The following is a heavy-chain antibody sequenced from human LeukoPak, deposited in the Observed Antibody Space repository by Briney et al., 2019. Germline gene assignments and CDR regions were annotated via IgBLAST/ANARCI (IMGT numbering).Heavy chain of an antibody. CDR2: ISYSGST. CDR1: GGSISSYY. V-gene: IGHV4-59*05. CDR3: ARRNYYYGMDV. J-gene: IGHJ6*02. Sequence: PSETLSLTCTVSGGSISSYYWSWIRQPPGKGLERIGSISYSGSTYYNPSLKSRVTISVDTSKNQFSLNLTSVTAADTAVYYCARRNYYYGMDVWGQGTTVTVSS.